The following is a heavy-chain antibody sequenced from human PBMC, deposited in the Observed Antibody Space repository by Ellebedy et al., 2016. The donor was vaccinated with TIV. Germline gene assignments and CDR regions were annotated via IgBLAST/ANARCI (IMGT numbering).Heavy chain of an antibody. D-gene: IGHD6-19*01. CDR1: GFTFSSYA. CDR3: AKLSSGWLYYFDY. J-gene: IGHJ4*02. CDR2: ISGSGGST. V-gene: IGHV3-23*01. Sequence: GESLKISCVASGFTFSSYAMNWVRQAPGKGLEWVSAISGSGGSTYYAGSVKGRFTISRDNSKNTLYLQMNSLRAEDTAVYYCAKLSSGWLYYFDYWGQGTLVTVSS.